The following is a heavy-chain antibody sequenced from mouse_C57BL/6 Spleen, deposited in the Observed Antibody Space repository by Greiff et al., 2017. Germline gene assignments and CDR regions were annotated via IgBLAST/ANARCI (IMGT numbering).Heavy chain of an antibody. D-gene: IGHD1-1*01. J-gene: IGHJ2*01. CDR1: GYTFTDYN. CDR2: INPNNGGT. CDR3: ARSDYYGSSYYFDY. V-gene: IGHV1-18*01. Sequence: EVQLQQSGPELVKPGASVKIPCKASGYTFTDYNMDWVKQSHGKSLEWIGDINPNNGGTIYNQKFKGKATLTVDKSSSTAYMALRSLTSEDTAVYYCARSDYYGSSYYFDYWGQGTTLTVSS.